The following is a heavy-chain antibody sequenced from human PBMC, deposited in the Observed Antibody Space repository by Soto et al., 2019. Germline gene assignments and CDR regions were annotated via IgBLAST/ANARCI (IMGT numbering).Heavy chain of an antibody. CDR3: ARTDNVGYDPH. D-gene: IGHD5-12*01. CDR2: IYHTGTT. V-gene: IGHV4-38-2*01. Sequence: PAETLSLTFAVCGDSILGIYPWAWIRQSPGRGLEWIASIYHTGTTYYTPSLESRVTISVDTSKNQFSLRLSSVTAADPAVYFCARTDNVGYDPHFGQGNLVT. J-gene: IGHJ1*01. CDR1: GDSILGIYP.